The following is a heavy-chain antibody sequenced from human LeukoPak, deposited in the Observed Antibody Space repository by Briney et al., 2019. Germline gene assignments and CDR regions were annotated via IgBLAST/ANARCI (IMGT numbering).Heavy chain of an antibody. CDR3: AKEGNSGWVPKY. CDR2: INPSGGTT. D-gene: IGHD6-19*01. CDR1: GYTFTTYY. J-gene: IGHJ4*02. Sequence: ASVKVSCKTSGYTFTTYYIHWVRQAPGQGLEWLGIINPSGGTTTYAQKFQGRVTMTRDTSTSTVYMELNTLRSEDTAVYYCAKEGNSGWVPKYWGQGTLVTVSS. V-gene: IGHV1-46*01.